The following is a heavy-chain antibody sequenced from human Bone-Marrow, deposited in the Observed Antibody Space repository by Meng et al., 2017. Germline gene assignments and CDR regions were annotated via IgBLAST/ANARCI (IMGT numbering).Heavy chain of an antibody. D-gene: IGHD6-13*01. V-gene: IGHV1-2*06. CDR2: INPKSGDT. Sequence: ASVKVSCKATGYTFSDYWLHWVRRAAGQGLEWMGRINPKSGDTHYAQRFQGRVTMTGDTSISTAYMELSGLRSDDTAMYYCARDEDISAAGKLFGDYWGQGTLVTVSS. CDR1: GYTFSDYW. J-gene: IGHJ4*02. CDR3: ARDEDISAAGKLFGDY.